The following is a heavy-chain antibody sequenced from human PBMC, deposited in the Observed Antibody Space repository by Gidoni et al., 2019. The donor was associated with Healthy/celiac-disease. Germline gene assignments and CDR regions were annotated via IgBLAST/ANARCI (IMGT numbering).Heavy chain of an antibody. CDR3: AWDDDFWSGYHYYYYGMDV. V-gene: IGHV1-69*01. J-gene: IGHJ6*02. CDR1: GGTFSSYA. CDR2: IIPIFGTA. D-gene: IGHD3-3*01. Sequence: QVQLVQSGAEVKKPGSSVKVSCKASGGTFSSYAISWVRQAPGQGLEWMGGIIPIFGTANYAQKFQGRVTITADESTSTAYMELSSLRSEDTAVYYCAWDDDFWSGYHYYYYGMDVWGQGTTVTVSS.